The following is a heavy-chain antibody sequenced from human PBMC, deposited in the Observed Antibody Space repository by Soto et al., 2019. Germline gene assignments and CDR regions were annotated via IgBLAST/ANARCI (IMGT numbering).Heavy chain of an antibody. V-gene: IGHV5-10-1*01. CDR2: IDPSDSYT. Sequence: GESLKISCKGSGYSFTSYWISWVRQMPGKGLEWMGRIDPSDSYTNYSPSFQGHVTISADKSISTAYLQWSSLKASDTAMYYCARTVGESSYGLYDYYYGMDLWGPGTTVNVSS. CDR3: ARTVGESSYGLYDYYYGMDL. J-gene: IGHJ6*02. CDR1: GYSFTSYW. D-gene: IGHD5-18*01.